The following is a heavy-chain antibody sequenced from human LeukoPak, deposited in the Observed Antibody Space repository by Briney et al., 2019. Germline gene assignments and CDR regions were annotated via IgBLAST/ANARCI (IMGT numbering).Heavy chain of an antibody. CDR2: IYYSGST. CDR1: GGSISSGGYY. Sequence: SQTLSLTCTVSGGSISSGGYYWSWIRQHPGKGLEWIGYIYYSGSTYYNPSLKSRVTISVDTSKNQFSLKLSSVTAADTAVYYCARGRLERAYYYYYYMDVWGKGTTVTVSS. CDR3: ARGRLERAYYYYYYMDV. V-gene: IGHV4-31*03. J-gene: IGHJ6*03. D-gene: IGHD1-1*01.